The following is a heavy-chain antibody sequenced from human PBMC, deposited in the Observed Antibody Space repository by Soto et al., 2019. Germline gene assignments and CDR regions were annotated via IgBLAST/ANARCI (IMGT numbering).Heavy chain of an antibody. D-gene: IGHD3-10*01. CDR3: ARIRGEWYLSNWFDP. Sequence: PSETLSLTCAVYGGSFSGYYWIWIRQPPGKGLEWIGEINHSGSTNYNPSLKSRVTISVDTSKNQFSLKLSSVTAADTAVYYCARIRGEWYLSNWFDPWGQGTLVTVSS. CDR2: INHSGST. CDR1: GGSFSGYY. J-gene: IGHJ5*02. V-gene: IGHV4-34*01.